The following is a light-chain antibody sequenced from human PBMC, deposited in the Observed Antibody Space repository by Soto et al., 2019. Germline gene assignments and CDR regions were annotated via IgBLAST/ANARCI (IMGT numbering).Light chain of an antibody. Sequence: EIVLTQSPGTLSLSPGERATLSCRASHSVSSTYLAWYQQKPGQAPRLLIYGASSRATGIPDRFSGSGSGTDLNLNISRLEPEDFAVYYCQQYGSSPPYTFGQGTKLEI. CDR1: HSVSSTY. J-gene: IGKJ2*01. CDR3: QQYGSSPPYT. V-gene: IGKV3-20*01. CDR2: GAS.